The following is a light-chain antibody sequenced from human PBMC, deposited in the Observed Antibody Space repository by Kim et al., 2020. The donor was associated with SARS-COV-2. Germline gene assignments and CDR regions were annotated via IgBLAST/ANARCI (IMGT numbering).Light chain of an antibody. CDR3: QQYGSSPPYT. V-gene: IGKV3-20*01. CDR1: QSVSNNY. CDR2: GAS. J-gene: IGKJ2*01. Sequence: DIVLTQSPGTLSLSPGERATLSCRASQSVSNNYLAWYQHKPGQAPRLLIYGASSRATGIPDRFSGSGSGTDFTLSISRLEPEDPAVYYCQQYGSSPPYTFGQGTKLEI.